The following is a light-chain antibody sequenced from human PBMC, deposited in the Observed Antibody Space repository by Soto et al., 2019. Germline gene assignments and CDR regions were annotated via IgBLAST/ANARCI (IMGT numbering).Light chain of an antibody. CDR1: SSDVGGYKY. CDR3: SSYTNSRTYVL. CDR2: GVN. Sequence: QYALTQPASVSGSAGQSITISCTGTSSDVGGYKYVSWYQQYPGKAPKIIIYGVNNRPSGVSNRFSGSKSGNTASLTISGLQVEDEADYYCSSYTNSRTYVLFGGGTKLTVL. V-gene: IGLV2-14*01. J-gene: IGLJ2*01.